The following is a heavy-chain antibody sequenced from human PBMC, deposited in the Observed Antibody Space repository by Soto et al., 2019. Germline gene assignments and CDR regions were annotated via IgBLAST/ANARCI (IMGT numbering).Heavy chain of an antibody. Sequence: PAETLSLTCTVSGYSISNGYYWVWIRQPPGKGLESIGSVYGSGRTYYNPSLKGRVAISVDTSKNQFSLRLSSVTAADTAVYYCVRDNDSSSYYDPWGQGTLVPVSS. D-gene: IGHD3-22*01. CDR3: VRDNDSSSYYDP. V-gene: IGHV4-38-2*02. J-gene: IGHJ5*02. CDR1: GYSISNGYY. CDR2: VYGSGRT.